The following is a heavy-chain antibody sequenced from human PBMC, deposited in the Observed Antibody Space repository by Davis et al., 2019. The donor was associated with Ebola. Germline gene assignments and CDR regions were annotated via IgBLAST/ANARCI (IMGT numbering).Heavy chain of an antibody. CDR1: GFTLCHYW. J-gene: IGHJ5*02. CDR3: AKDSGWQMSP. Sequence: GESLKISCAASGFTLCHYWMTWVRQSPGKGLEWVGKIKYDGSDKYYVDSVKGRFTISRDNAKNSLYLQMNSLAVEDTAIYYCAKDSGWQMSPWGQGTLVIVSS. CDR2: IKYDGSDK. D-gene: IGHD6-19*01. V-gene: IGHV3-7*01.